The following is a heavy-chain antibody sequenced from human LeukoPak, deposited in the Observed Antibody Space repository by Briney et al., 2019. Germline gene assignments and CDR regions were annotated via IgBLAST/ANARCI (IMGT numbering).Heavy chain of an antibody. CDR2: VYISGAT. Sequence: RPSETLSLTCTVSGDSISGGRHYWSWIRQPAGKGLEWIGRVYISGATNYNPSLKSRVTISVDTSKTQFFLKLTSVTAADTAVYYCARDSNGWVGTPPKYYYYMDVWGKGTTVTVSS. V-gene: IGHV4-61*02. CDR3: ARDSNGWVGTPPKYYYYMDV. J-gene: IGHJ6*03. D-gene: IGHD3-10*01. CDR1: GDSISGGRHY.